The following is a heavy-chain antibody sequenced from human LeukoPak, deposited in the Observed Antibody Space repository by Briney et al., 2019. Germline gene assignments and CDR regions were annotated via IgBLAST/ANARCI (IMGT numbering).Heavy chain of an antibody. Sequence: SETLSLTCAVYGGSFSGYYWSWIRQPPGKGLEWIGEINHSGSTNYNPSLKSRVTISVDTSKNQFSLKLSSVTAADTAVYYCARLYSSSSGWFDPWGQGTLVTVSS. CDR1: GGSFSGYY. CDR3: ARLYSSSSGWFDP. J-gene: IGHJ5*02. CDR2: INHSGST. V-gene: IGHV4-34*01. D-gene: IGHD6-6*01.